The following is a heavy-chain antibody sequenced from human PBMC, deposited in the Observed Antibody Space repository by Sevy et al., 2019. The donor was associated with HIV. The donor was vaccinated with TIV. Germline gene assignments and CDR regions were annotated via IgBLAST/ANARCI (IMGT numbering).Heavy chain of an antibody. CDR3: ARATRYSSSWPDAFDI. J-gene: IGHJ3*02. V-gene: IGHV3-30-3*01. D-gene: IGHD6-13*01. Sequence: GGSLRLSCAASGFTFSSYAMHWVRQAPGKGLEWVAVISYDGSNKCYADSVKGRFTISRDNSKNTLYLQMNSLRAEDTAVYYCARATRYSSSWPDAFDIWGQGTMVTVSS. CDR1: GFTFSSYA. CDR2: ISYDGSNK.